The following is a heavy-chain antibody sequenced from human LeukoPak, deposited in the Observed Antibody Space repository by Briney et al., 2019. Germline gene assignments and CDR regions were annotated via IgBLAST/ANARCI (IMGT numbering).Heavy chain of an antibody. CDR1: GFTFSSYA. J-gene: IGHJ3*02. CDR2: ISGSGGST. Sequence: GGSLRLSCAASGFTFSSYAMSWVRQAPGKGLEWVSAISGSGGSTYYADSVKGRFTISRDNSKNTLYLQMNSLRAEDTAVYYCARGSGLPSYGDAFDIWGQGTMVTVSS. V-gene: IGHV3-23*01. D-gene: IGHD2-15*01. CDR3: ARGSGLPSYGDAFDI.